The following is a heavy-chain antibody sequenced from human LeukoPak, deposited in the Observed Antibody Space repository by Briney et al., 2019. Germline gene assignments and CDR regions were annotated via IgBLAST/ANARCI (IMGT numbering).Heavy chain of an antibody. Sequence: GGSLRLSCAASGFTSSDYYMSWIRQAPGKGLEWVSYISSSGSTIYYADSVKGRFTISRDNAKNSLYLQMNSLRAEDTAVYYCARDFDRHYSSGGSCYPYYYYMDVWGKGTTVTVSS. V-gene: IGHV3-11*04. D-gene: IGHD2-15*01. CDR3: ARDFDRHYSSGGSCYPYYYYMDV. J-gene: IGHJ6*03. CDR1: GFTSSDYY. CDR2: ISSSGSTI.